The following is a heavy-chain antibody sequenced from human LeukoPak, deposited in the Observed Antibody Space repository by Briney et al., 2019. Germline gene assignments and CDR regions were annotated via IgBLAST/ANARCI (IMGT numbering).Heavy chain of an antibody. CDR2: IIPIFGTA. CDR3: ASEQLGRIWLDY. V-gene: IGHV1-69*13. D-gene: IGHD5-24*01. Sequence: SVKVSYKASGGTFSSYAISWVRQAPGQGLEWMGGIIPIFGTANYAQKFQGRVTITADESTSTAYMELSSLRSEDTAVYYCASEQLGRIWLDYWGQGTLVTVSS. J-gene: IGHJ4*02. CDR1: GGTFSSYA.